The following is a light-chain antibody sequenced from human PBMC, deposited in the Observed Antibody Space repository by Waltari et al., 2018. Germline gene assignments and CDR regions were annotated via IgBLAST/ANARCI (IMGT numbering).Light chain of an antibody. CDR3: QQDKSFPIT. Sequence: DIEMTQSPSSVSASIGDRVTITCRASQDIGNRLAWYQQKPGKAPNLLIYGTSSLQTGGPSRFSGSGSGTEFTLTISSLQPEEFATYYCQQDKSFPITFGPGTKVDIK. J-gene: IGKJ3*01. CDR2: GTS. V-gene: IGKV1-12*01. CDR1: QDIGNR.